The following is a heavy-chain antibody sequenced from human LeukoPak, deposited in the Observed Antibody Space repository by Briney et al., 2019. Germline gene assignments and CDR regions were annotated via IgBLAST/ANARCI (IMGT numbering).Heavy chain of an antibody. CDR2: IYTSGST. J-gene: IGHJ3*02. Sequence: SETLSLTCTVSGVSISPYYWSWIRQPAGKGLEWIGRIYTSGSTNYNPSLKSRVTMSVDPSKNQFSLKLSSVTAGDTVVYYCARAKDNYRGNDAFDIWGQGTMVTVSS. V-gene: IGHV4-4*07. CDR1: GVSISPYY. D-gene: IGHD4/OR15-4a*01. CDR3: ARAKDNYRGNDAFDI.